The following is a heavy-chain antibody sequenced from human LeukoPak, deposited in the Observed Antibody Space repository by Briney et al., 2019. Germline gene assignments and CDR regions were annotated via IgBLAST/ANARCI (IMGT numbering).Heavy chain of an antibody. D-gene: IGHD1-26*01. J-gene: IGHJ4*02. V-gene: IGHV4-59*01. CDR2: ISYSGST. CDR3: ARGRETYDY. CDR1: GGSISSYY. Sequence: SETLSLTCTVSGGSISSYYWSWIRQPPGKGLEWIGYISYSGSTSYNPSLKSRVTISVDTSKNQFSLKLSSVTAADTAVYYCARGRETYDYWGQGTLVTVSS.